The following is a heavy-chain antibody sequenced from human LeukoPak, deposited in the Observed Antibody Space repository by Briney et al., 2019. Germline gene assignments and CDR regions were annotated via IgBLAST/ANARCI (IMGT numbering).Heavy chain of an antibody. Sequence: GGSLRLSCAASGFTFSSYAMHWVRQAPGKGLEWVAVISYDGSNKYYADSVKGRFTISRDNSKNTLYLQMNSVRAEDTAVYYCARGRYYYMDVWGKGTTVTVSS. V-gene: IGHV3-30-3*01. CDR3: ARGRYYYMDV. CDR1: GFTFSSYA. CDR2: ISYDGSNK. D-gene: IGHD1-14*01. J-gene: IGHJ6*03.